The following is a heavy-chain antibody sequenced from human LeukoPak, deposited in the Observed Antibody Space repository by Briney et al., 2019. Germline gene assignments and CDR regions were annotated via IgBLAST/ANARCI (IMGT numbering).Heavy chain of an antibody. D-gene: IGHD3-22*01. CDR1: GFTFSDYY. CDR3: ARALRYYHDSSGYYNLDY. V-gene: IGHV3-11*01. Sequence: PGGSLRLSCAASGFTFSDYYMSWIRQAPGKGLEWVSYISSSGSSISHADSVKGRFTISRDNAKNSLYLQMNSLRAEDTAVYYCARALRYYHDSSGYYNLDYWGQGTLVTVSS. J-gene: IGHJ4*02. CDR2: ISSSGSSI.